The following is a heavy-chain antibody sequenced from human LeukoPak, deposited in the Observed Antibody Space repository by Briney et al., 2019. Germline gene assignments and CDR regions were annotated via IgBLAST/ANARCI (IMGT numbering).Heavy chain of an antibody. CDR3: ASSPTDGSGILDY. Sequence: SETLSLTCTVSGGSISSYYWSWIRQPPGKGLEWIGYIYYSGSINYNPSLKSRVTISVDTSKNQFSLKLSSVTAADTAVYYCASSPTDGSGILDYWGQGTLVTVSS. CDR2: IYYSGSI. J-gene: IGHJ4*02. D-gene: IGHD3-10*01. V-gene: IGHV4-59*01. CDR1: GGSISSYY.